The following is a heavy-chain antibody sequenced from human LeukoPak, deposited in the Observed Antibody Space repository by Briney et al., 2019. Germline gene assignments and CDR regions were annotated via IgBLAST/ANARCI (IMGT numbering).Heavy chain of an antibody. CDR3: ARGLRGYKYGSDY. CDR2: IYSGGST. D-gene: IGHD5-18*01. CDR1: GFTVSNNY. V-gene: IGHV3-53*01. J-gene: IGHJ4*02. Sequence: PGGSLRLSCAASGFTVSNNYMSWVRQAPGKGLEWVSLIYSGGSTYYADSVKGRFTISRDNSMSTLYLQMNSLRAEDTAMYYCARGLRGYKYGSDYWGQGTLVTVSS.